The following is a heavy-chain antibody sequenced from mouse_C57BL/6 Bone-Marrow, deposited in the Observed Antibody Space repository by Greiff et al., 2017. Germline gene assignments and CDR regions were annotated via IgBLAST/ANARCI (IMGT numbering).Heavy chain of an antibody. J-gene: IGHJ2*01. V-gene: IGHV1-63*01. D-gene: IGHD2-1*01. CDR1: GYTFTNYW. Sequence: QVQLQQSGAELVRPGTSVKMSCKASGYTFTNYWIGWAKQRPGHGLEWIGDIYPGGGYTNYNEKFKGKATLTADKSSSTAYMQFSSLTSEDSAIYYCARDGLYDNYDYGGQGTALPVSS. CDR3: ARDGLYDNYDY. CDR2: IYPGGGYT.